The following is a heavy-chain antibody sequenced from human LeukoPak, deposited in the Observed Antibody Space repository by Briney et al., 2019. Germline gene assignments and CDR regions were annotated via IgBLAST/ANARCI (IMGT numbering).Heavy chain of an antibody. J-gene: IGHJ4*02. D-gene: IGHD3-3*01. CDR2: ISGSGGST. CDR3: AKLDSYYDPPMTY. V-gene: IGHV3-23*01. Sequence: PGGSLRLSCAASGFTFSIYAMSWVRQAPGKGLEWVSAISGSGGSTYYADSVKGRFTISRDNSKNSLYVHMNSLRAEDTAVYYCAKLDSYYDPPMTYWGQGTLVTVSS. CDR1: GFTFSIYA.